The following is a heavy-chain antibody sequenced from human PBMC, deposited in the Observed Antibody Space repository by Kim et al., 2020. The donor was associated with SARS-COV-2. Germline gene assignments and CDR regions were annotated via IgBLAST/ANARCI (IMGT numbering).Heavy chain of an antibody. J-gene: IGHJ6*03. Sequence: SVKVSCKASGGTFSSYAISWVRQAPGQGLEWMGGIIPIFGTANYAQKFQGRVTITADESTSTAYMELSSLRSEDTAVYYCASSYGDVEYYYYMDVWGKGTTVTVSS. CDR1: GGTFSSYA. D-gene: IGHD4-17*01. CDR3: ASSYGDVEYYYYMDV. V-gene: IGHV1-69*13. CDR2: IIPIFGTA.